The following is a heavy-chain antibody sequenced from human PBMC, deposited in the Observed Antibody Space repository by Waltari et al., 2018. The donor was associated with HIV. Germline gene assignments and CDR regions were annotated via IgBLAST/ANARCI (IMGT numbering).Heavy chain of an antibody. D-gene: IGHD3-22*01. Sequence: QVQLQESGPGLVKASETLSITCTVSGGSISSSYWSWIRQPAGKGLEWIGRIYTSGTTNYKPSLEGRVTRSVDTSKNQFSLNLSSVTAADTAVYYCARDGNGYRPFDYWGQGTLVTVSS. CDR2: IYTSGTT. CDR3: ARDGNGYRPFDY. J-gene: IGHJ4*02. V-gene: IGHV4-4*07. CDR1: GGSISSSY.